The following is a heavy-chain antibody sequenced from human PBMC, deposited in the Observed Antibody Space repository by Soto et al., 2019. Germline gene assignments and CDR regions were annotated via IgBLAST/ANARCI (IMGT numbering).Heavy chain of an antibody. CDR2: ISAYNGNT. CDR1: GYTFTSYG. D-gene: IGHD3-16*02. J-gene: IGHJ1*01. Sequence: ASVKVSCKASGYTFTSYGISWVRQAPGQGLEWMGWISAYNGNTNYAQKLQGRVTMTTDTSTSTAYIELRSLRSDDTAVYYCARDGGDTYDYIWGSYRSNAEYFQHWGQGTLVTVSS. V-gene: IGHV1-18*01. CDR3: ARDGGDTYDYIWGSYRSNAEYFQH.